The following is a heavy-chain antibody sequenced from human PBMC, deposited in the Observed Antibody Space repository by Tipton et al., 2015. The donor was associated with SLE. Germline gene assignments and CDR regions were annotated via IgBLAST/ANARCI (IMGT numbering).Heavy chain of an antibody. Sequence: LRLSCTVSGYSISSGYYWGWIRQPPGKGLEWIGSIYHSTSAYYKPSFKSRVTISIDTSKNQFSLNLSSVTAADTAVYYCARGRWQWLYYFDYWGQGTLVTVSS. J-gene: IGHJ4*02. CDR2: IYHSTSA. CDR3: ARGRWQWLYYFDY. D-gene: IGHD6-19*01. CDR1: GYSISSGYY. V-gene: IGHV4-38-2*02.